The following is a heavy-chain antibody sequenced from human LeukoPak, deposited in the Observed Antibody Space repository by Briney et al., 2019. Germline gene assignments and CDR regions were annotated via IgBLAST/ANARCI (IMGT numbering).Heavy chain of an antibody. CDR2: IKQDGSEK. CDR1: GFTFSSYW. J-gene: IGHJ2*01. V-gene: IGHV3-7*01. CDR3: ARGWGGSYYWYFDL. D-gene: IGHD1-26*01. Sequence: GGSLRLSCAASGFTFSSYWMSWVRQAPGKGLEWVANIKQDGSEKYYVDSVKGRFTISRDNAKNSLYLQMNSLRAEDTAVYYCARGWGGSYYWYFDLWGRGTLVTVSS.